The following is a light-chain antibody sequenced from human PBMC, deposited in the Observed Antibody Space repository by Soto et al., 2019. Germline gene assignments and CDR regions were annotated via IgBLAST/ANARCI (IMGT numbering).Light chain of an antibody. CDR2: EGS. J-gene: IGLJ2*01. CDR1: SSDVGSYNL. V-gene: IGLV2-23*01. Sequence: QSALTQPASVSGSPGQSITISCTGTSSDVGSYNLVSWYQQHPGKAHKLMIYEGSKRPSGVSNRFSGSKSGNTASLTISGLQAEDEADYYCCSYAGSSTSLHVVFGGGTKVTVL. CDR3: CSYAGSSTSLHVV.